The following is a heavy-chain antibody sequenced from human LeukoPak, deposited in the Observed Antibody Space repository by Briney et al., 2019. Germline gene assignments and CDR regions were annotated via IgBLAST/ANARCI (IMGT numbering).Heavy chain of an antibody. Sequence: PSETLSLTCTVSGGYISSYYWSWLRQPAGKGLEWIGRIYTSGSTNYNPSLKSRVTMSVDTSKNQFSLKLSSVTAADTAVYYCARESTAFGATHYIVYYFDYWGQGTLVTVSS. V-gene: IGHV4-4*07. CDR2: IYTSGST. J-gene: IGHJ4*02. CDR3: ARESTAFGATHYIVYYFDY. D-gene: IGHD1-26*01. CDR1: GGYISSYY.